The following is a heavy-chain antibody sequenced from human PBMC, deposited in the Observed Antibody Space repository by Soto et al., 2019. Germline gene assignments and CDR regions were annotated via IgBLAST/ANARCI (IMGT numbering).Heavy chain of an antibody. CDR1: GFTFSSYA. V-gene: IGHV3-30-3*01. CDR3: ARDPFAWVGATNWAFDY. Sequence: GGSLRLSCAASGFTFSSYAMHWVRQAPGKGLEWVAVISYDGSNKYYADSVKGRFTISGDNSKNTLYLQMNSLRAEDTAVYYCARDPFAWVGATNWAFDYWGQGTLVTVSS. CDR2: ISYDGSNK. D-gene: IGHD1-26*01. J-gene: IGHJ4*02.